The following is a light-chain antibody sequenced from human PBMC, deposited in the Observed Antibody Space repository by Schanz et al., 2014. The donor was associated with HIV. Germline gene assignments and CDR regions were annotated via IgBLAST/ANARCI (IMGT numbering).Light chain of an antibody. CDR1: QSISIS. CDR2: ATS. CDR3: QQSYSATPYT. J-gene: IGKJ2*01. Sequence: DIQMTQSPSSLSASVGDRVTITCRASQSISISLNWYQQKPGKAPRLLIYATSLLHTGVPSRFSGSGSGTHFPLTITSLQFDDFATYYCQQSYSATPYTFGQGTRLEIK. V-gene: IGKV1-39*01.